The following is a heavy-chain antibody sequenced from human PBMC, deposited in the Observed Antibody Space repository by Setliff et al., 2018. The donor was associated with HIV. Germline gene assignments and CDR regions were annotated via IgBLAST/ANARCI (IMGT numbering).Heavy chain of an antibody. V-gene: IGHV4-4*09. Sequence: SETLSLTCTVSGGSISSYYWSWIRQPPGKGLEWIGYIYTSGSVNYNLSLNSRVTISVDTSKNQFSLKVNSVTAADTALYYCARSPRIGVAGEFEYWGQGTLVTVSS. J-gene: IGHJ4*02. CDR2: IYTSGSV. CDR1: GGSISSYY. CDR3: ARSPRIGVAGEFEY. D-gene: IGHD6-19*01.